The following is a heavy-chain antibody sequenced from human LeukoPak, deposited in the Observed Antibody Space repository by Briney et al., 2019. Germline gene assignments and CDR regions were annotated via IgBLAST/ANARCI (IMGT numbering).Heavy chain of an antibody. CDR2: IKSKTDGGTT. Sequence: GGSLRLSCAASGFTFSNAWMSWVRQAPGKGLEWVGRIKSKTDGGTTDYAAPVKGRFTISRDDSKNTLYLQMNSLKTEDTAVYYCTTDRPVWGSYRFEGPQDWFDPWGQGTLATVSS. J-gene: IGHJ5*02. CDR3: TTDRPVWGSYRFEGPQDWFDP. CDR1: GFTFSNAW. V-gene: IGHV3-15*01. D-gene: IGHD3-16*02.